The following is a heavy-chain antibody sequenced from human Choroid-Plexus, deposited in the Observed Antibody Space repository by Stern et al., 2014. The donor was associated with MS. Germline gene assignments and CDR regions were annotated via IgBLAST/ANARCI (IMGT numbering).Heavy chain of an antibody. CDR3: AKDRQYLTYFFDH. CDR2: VSYDGSNK. Sequence: VQLEESGGGVVQPGRPLRLSCVASGFTFGSCAMHWVRQAPGKGLEWVAGVSYDGSNKYYADSVKGRFTISRDNSQNTLYMQMSSLRPEDTAVYYCAKDRQYLTYFFDHWGQGALSPSPQ. J-gene: IGHJ5*02. D-gene: IGHD2/OR15-2a*01. V-gene: IGHV3-30*18. CDR1: GFTFGSCA.